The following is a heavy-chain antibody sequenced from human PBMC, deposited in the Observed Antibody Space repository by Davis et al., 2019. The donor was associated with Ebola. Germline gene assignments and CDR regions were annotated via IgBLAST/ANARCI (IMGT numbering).Heavy chain of an antibody. J-gene: IGHJ6*02. Sequence: AASVKVSCKASEYTFTRFAIHWVRQAPGQRLEWMGWINAGNGNTIYSQNFQGRVTITRDTSASIVYMELSSLRSEDTAVYYCAGNSVTTRLDYYGMDVWGQGTTVTVSS. CDR3: AGNSVTTRLDYYGMDV. D-gene: IGHD4-17*01. CDR1: EYTFTRFA. CDR2: INAGNGNT. V-gene: IGHV1-3*01.